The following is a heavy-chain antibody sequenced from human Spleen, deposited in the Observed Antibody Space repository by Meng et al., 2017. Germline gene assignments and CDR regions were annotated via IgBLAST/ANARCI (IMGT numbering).Heavy chain of an antibody. CDR2: ISAGAGNT. D-gene: IGHD3-16*02. J-gene: IGHJ4*02. Sequence: GGSLRLSCAASGLTFTSYAMNWVRQAPGKGLDWVSGISAGAGNTYYADSVKGRFTISRDNSKNTLYLQMNSLRAEDTAVYYCAKDRELYDYVWGSYRQPYYFDYWGQGTLVTVSS. V-gene: IGHV3-23*01. CDR1: GLTFTSYA. CDR3: AKDRELYDYVWGSYRQPYYFDY.